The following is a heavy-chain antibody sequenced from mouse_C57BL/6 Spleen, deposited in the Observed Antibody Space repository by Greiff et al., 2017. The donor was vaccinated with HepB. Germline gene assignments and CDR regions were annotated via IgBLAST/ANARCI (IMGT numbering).Heavy chain of an antibody. CDR3: ARRGLRRGYAMDY. D-gene: IGHD2-4*01. J-gene: IGHJ4*01. CDR2: FHPYNDDT. CDR1: GYTFTTYP. V-gene: IGHV1-47*01. Sequence: VQLVESGAELVKPGASVKMSCKASGYTFTTYPIEWMKQNHGKSLEWIGNFHPYNDDTKYNEKFKGKATLTVEKSSSTVYLELSRLTSDDSAVYYCARRGLRRGYAMDYWGQGTSVTVSS.